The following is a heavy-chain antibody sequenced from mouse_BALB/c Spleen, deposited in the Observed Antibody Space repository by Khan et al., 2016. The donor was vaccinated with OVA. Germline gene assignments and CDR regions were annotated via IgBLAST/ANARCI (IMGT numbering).Heavy chain of an antibody. J-gene: IGHJ2*01. CDR1: GFSFSSYS. Sequence: EVMLVESGGGLVRPGGSLKLSCAASGFSFSSYSMSWVRQTPEKRLEWVATISSGGTYTYYPHSVKGRFTISRDNAKHTLYLQMSSLKSEETAKYDGPRHRGYDGQNPDVDYGGEGTTGTGSS. CDR3: PRHRGYDGQNPDVDY. CDR2: ISSGGTYT. V-gene: IGHV5-6-4*01. D-gene: IGHD2-2*01.